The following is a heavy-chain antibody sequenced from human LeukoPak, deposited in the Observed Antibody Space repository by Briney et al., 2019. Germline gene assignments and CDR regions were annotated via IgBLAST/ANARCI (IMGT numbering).Heavy chain of an antibody. V-gene: IGHV3-21*01. D-gene: IGHD3-22*01. CDR2: ISSSSSYI. CDR3: ARDGDYYDSSGRFDY. CDR1: GFTFSSYA. Sequence: PGGSLRLSCAASGFTFSSYAMSWVRQAPGKGLEWVSSISSSSSYIYYADSVKGRFTISRDNAKNSLYLQMNSLRAEDTAVYYCARDGDYYDSSGRFDYWGQGTLVTVSS. J-gene: IGHJ4*02.